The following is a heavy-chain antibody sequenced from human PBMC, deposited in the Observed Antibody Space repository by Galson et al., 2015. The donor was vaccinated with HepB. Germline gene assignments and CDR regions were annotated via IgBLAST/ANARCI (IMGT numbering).Heavy chain of an antibody. J-gene: IGHJ3*02. CDR3: ARHLLLEYDFWSGYAGGAFDI. Sequence: SSNHMTWIRQPPGKGLEWIGSIYYSGSTYYNPSLKSRVTISVDTSKNQFSLKLSSVTAADTAVYYCARHLLLEYDFWSGYAGGAFDIWGQGTMVTVSS. V-gene: IGHV4-39*01. D-gene: IGHD3-3*01. CDR1: SSNH. CDR2: IYYSGST.